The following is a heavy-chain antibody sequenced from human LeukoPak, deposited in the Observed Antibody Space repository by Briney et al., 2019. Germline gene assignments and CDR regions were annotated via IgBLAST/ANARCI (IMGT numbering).Heavy chain of an antibody. CDR3: ATVEVVVAATYYYYYYMDV. Sequence: ASVKVSCKASGGTFSGYAISWVRQAPGQGLEWMGGIVPIFGTANYAQKFQGRVTITADESTSTAYMELSSLRSEDTAVYYCATVEVVVAATYYYYYYMDVWGKGTTVTVSS. CDR2: IVPIFGTA. V-gene: IGHV1-69*13. J-gene: IGHJ6*03. CDR1: GGTFSGYA. D-gene: IGHD2-15*01.